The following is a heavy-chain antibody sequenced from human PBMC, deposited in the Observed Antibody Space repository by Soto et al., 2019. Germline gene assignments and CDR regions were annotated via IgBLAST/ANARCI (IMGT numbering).Heavy chain of an antibody. CDR2: IWYDGSNK. J-gene: IGHJ4*02. CDR3: ARESSDYYGAHIFDY. CDR1: GFTFSRYG. D-gene: IGHD3-10*01. V-gene: IGHV3-33*01. Sequence: SLRLSCAASGFTFSRYGMHWVRQAPGKGLEWVAVIWYDGSNKYYADSVKGRFTISRDNSKNTLYLQMNSLRAEDTAVYYCARESSDYYGAHIFDYWGQGTLVTVSS.